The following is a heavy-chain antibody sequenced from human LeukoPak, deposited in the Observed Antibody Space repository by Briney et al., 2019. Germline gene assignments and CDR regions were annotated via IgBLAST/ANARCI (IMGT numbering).Heavy chain of an antibody. CDR1: GFTFSSYT. CDR2: VSRHSDYI. D-gene: IGHD1-26*01. Sequence: GGSLRLSCVVSGFTFSSYTMNWVRQAPGKGLEWVSSVSRHSDYIYYTDSVKGRFTISRDNANNSLYLQMTSLRAEDTAVYYCERVRGSYCFDYWGQGTLVTVSS. J-gene: IGHJ4*02. CDR3: ERVRGSYCFDY. V-gene: IGHV3-21*01.